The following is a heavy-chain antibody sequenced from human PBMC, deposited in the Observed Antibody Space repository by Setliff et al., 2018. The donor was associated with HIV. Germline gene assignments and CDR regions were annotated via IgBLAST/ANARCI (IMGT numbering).Heavy chain of an antibody. CDR3: VREDSRYHYFDR. CDR1: GGSISSNSYY. J-gene: IGHJ4*02. Sequence: SETLSLTCTVSGGSISSNSYYWGWIRQPPGKGLEWIGSIFYSGSSHHNPSLQSRITIPVDTSKNQFSLKLSSVTAADTAVYWCVREDSRYHYFDRWGQGTPVTVSS. D-gene: IGHD3-22*01. V-gene: IGHV4-39*02. CDR2: IFYSGSS.